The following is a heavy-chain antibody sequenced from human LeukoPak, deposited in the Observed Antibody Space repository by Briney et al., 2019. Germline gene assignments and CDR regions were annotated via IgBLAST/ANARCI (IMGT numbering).Heavy chain of an antibody. V-gene: IGHV4-59*01. CDR2: IYYDGST. D-gene: IGHD5-18*01. Sequence: PSETLSLTCAVSSDSIDLYYWSWVRQPPRKGLERIGYIYYDGSTHFHPSLKSRLTMSLDTSNNQLSLNLTSVTAADTAVYYCARQRGYGYFDYWGQGILVTVSS. J-gene: IGHJ4*02. CDR3: ARQRGYGYFDY. CDR1: SDSIDLYY.